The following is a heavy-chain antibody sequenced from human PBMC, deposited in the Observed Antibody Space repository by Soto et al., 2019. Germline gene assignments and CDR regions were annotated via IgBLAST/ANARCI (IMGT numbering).Heavy chain of an antibody. J-gene: IGHJ4*02. V-gene: IGHV4-31*03. D-gene: IGHD3-22*01. Sequence: SETLSLTCTVSGGSISSGGYYWSWIRQHKGKGLEWIGYIYYSGSTYYNPSLKSRVTISVDTSKNQFSLKLSSVTAADTAIYYCARDGMGSGSYYWIVYWGQGTRVTVS. CDR3: ARDGMGSGSYYWIVY. CDR1: GGSISSGGYY. CDR2: IYYSGST.